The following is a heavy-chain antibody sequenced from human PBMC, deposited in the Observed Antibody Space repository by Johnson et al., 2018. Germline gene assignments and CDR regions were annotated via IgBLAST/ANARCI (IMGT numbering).Heavy chain of an antibody. Sequence: VQLVESGGGLVEPGGSLRLSCAASGFTFSSFGMNWVRQAPGKGLEWVSSMTGNGARTYYADSVKGRFTISRDNYKNTLYLQMNSLRAEDTAVYHCAKDDSLDPRDHMVVWGKGTTVTVSS. D-gene: IGHD3-22*01. J-gene: IGHJ6*03. V-gene: IGHV3-23*04. CDR1: GFTFSSFG. CDR2: MTGNGART. CDR3: AKDDSLDPRDHMVV.